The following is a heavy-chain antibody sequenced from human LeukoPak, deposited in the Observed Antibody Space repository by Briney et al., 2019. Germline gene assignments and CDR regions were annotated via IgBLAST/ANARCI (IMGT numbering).Heavy chain of an antibody. V-gene: IGHV1-8*01. CDR1: EYTFTSYD. CDR2: MNPNSGNT. D-gene: IGHD4-17*01. CDR3: ARPDSATVTTRKYRTYYYYYGMDV. Sequence: ASVKVSCKASEYTFTSYDINWVRQATGQGLEWMGWMNPNSGNTGYAQKFQGRVTMTRNTSISTAYMELSSLRSEDTAVYYCARPDSATVTTRKYRTYYYYYGMDVWGQGTMVTVSS. J-gene: IGHJ6*02.